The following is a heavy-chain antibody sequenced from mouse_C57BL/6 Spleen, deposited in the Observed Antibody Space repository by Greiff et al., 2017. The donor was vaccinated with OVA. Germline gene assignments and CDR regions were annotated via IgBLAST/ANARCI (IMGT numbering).Heavy chain of an antibody. Sequence: EVQLQQSGAELVKPGASVKLSCTASGFNIKDYYMHWVKQRTEQGLEWIGRIDPEDGETKYAPKFQGKATITADTSSNTAYLQLSSLTSEDTAVYYCALYGNYAVPYAMDYWGQGTSVTVSS. J-gene: IGHJ4*01. CDR3: ALYGNYAVPYAMDY. D-gene: IGHD2-1*01. V-gene: IGHV14-2*01. CDR2: IDPEDGET. CDR1: GFNIKDYY.